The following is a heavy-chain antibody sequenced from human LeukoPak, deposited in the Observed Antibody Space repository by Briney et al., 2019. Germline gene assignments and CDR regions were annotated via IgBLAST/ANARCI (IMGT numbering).Heavy chain of an antibody. CDR3: ARQGAMVTLDY. D-gene: IGHD5-18*01. V-gene: IGHV5-51*01. J-gene: IGHJ4*02. Sequence: GESLKISCKGSGYSFTTYWIGWVRQMPGKGLEWMGIINPGDSDTRYSPSFQGQVTISADKSISTAYLQWSSLKASDAAMYYCARQGAMVTLDYWGQGTLVTVSS. CDR1: GYSFTTYW. CDR2: INPGDSDT.